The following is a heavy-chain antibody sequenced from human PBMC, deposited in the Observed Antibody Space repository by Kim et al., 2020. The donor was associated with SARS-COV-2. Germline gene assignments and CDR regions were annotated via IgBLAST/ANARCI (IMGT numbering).Heavy chain of an antibody. D-gene: IGHD3-16*02. V-gene: IGHV5-51*01. CDR3: ARHREEGSYRSILDS. J-gene: IGHJ4*02. CDR1: GYRFATSW. Sequence: GESLKISCKGSGYRFATSWIVWVRQMPGKGVEWMGIIYPYDSDTRYSPSFQGQVTISVDKSIDTAYLQWSSLKASDTAAYYCARHREEGSYRSILDSWGQGTLVTVSS. CDR2: IYPYDSDT.